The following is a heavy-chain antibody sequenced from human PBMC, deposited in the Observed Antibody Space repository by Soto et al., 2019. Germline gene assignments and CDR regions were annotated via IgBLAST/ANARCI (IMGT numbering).Heavy chain of an antibody. Sequence: GGSLRLSCAASGFTFSSYGMHWVRQAPGKGLEWVAVISYDGSNKYYADSVKGRFTISRDNSKNTLYLQMNSLRAEDTAVYYCAKAAYLGWLVIQDPMVVWGQGTTVTVSS. CDR1: GFTFSSYG. D-gene: IGHD6-19*01. CDR2: ISYDGSNK. V-gene: IGHV3-30*18. J-gene: IGHJ6*02. CDR3: AKAAYLGWLVIQDPMVV.